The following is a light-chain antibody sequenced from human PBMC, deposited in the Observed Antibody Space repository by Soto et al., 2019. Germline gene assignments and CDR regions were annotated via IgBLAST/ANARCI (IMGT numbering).Light chain of an antibody. CDR3: QQYNNWPPYT. V-gene: IGKV3-15*01. J-gene: IGKJ2*01. CDR2: GAS. Sequence: EIVMTQSPATLSVSPGDRATLSCRASQSVSGNLAWYQQQPGQAPRLLIYGASTSATGIPARFSGSGSGTEFTLTISSLQSEDFAVYYCQQYNNWPPYTFGHGTKLEIK. CDR1: QSVSGN.